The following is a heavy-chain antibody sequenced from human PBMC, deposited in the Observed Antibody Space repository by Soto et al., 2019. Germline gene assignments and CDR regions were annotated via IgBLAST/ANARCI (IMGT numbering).Heavy chain of an antibody. CDR2: IYYSQSS. CDR3: ARVWGYYFDY. D-gene: IGHD2-21*01. V-gene: IGHV4-59*01. Sequence: PSETLSLTCTVSGGSISSYYWSWVRQPPGKGLEWIGCIYYSQSSNYNPSLKSRVTISVDTSKNQFSLKLSSVTAADTAVYYCARVWGYYFDYWGQGTLVTVSS. J-gene: IGHJ4*02. CDR1: GGSISSYY.